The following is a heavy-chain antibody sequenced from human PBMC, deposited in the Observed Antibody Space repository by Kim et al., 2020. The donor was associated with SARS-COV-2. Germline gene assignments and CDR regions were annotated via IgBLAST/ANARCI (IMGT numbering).Heavy chain of an antibody. CDR1: GFTFRRYW. V-gene: IGHV3-7*01. Sequence: GGSLRLSCAASGFTFRRYWMSWVRQAPGKGLEPVANIKQDGSEKYYVDSVKGRFTISRDNAKNSLFLQMNSLRAEDTAVYYCATTFDDGGSPNPDYFDDWGQGILVTVSS. J-gene: IGHJ4*02. CDR3: ATTFDDGGSPNPDYFDD. D-gene: IGHD2-15*01. CDR2: IKQDGSEK.